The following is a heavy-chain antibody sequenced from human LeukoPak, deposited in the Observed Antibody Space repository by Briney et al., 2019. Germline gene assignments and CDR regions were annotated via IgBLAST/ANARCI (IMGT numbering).Heavy chain of an antibody. CDR3: AKDLMFITMELDY. CDR2: IRYDGSNK. Sequence: GGSLRLSCAASGFTFSSYGMHWVRLAPGKGLEWVAFIRYDGSNKYYADSVKGRFTISRDNSKNTLYLQMNSLRAEDTAVYYCAKDLMFITMELDYWGQGTLVTVSS. D-gene: IGHD3-10*01. J-gene: IGHJ4*02. V-gene: IGHV3-30*02. CDR1: GFTFSSYG.